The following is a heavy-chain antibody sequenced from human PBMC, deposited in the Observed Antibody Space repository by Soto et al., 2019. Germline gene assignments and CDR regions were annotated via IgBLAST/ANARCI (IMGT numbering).Heavy chain of an antibody. CDR3: ANWFDP. V-gene: IGHV4-39*01. Sequence: SETLSLTCTVSGGSISSSYWGWIRQPPGKGLEWIGSIYYSGSTYYNPSLKSRVTISVDTSKNQFSLKLSSVTAADTAVYYCANWFDPWGQGTLVTVSS. CDR2: IYYSGST. J-gene: IGHJ5*02. CDR1: GGSISSSY.